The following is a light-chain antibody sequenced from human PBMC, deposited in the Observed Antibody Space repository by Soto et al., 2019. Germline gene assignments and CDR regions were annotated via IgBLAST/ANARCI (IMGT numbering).Light chain of an antibody. J-gene: IGKJ1*01. CDR3: QKYGSSPWT. V-gene: IGKV3-20*01. CDR2: GAS. CDR1: QSVSSSY. Sequence: IVLTQSPGALSLSPGERATLSCRASQSVSSSYLAWYQQKPGQAPRLLIYGASSRATGIPDRFSGSGSGTDFPLTISRLEPEDFAVYYCQKYGSSPWTFGQGTKVDIK.